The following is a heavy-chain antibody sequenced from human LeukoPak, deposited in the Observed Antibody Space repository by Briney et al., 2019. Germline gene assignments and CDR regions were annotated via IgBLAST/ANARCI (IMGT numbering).Heavy chain of an antibody. CDR1: GFTFSSYG. D-gene: IGHD2-2*01. CDR3: AKPIVVVVGYDY. V-gene: IGHV3-30*18. CDR2: ISYDGSNK. Sequence: GGSLRLSCAASGFTFSSYGMHWVRQAPGKGLEWVAVISYDGSNKYYADSVKGRFTISRDNSKNTLYLQMNSLRAEDTAVYYCAKPIVVVVGYDYWGQGTPVTVSS. J-gene: IGHJ4*02.